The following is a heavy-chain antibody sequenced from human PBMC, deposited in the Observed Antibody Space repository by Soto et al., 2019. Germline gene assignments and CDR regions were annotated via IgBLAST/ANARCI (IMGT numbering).Heavy chain of an antibody. V-gene: IGHV1-18*01. CDR1: GYTFTSYG. CDR3: ARDKHLGEPYYYDSSGLFDY. CDR2: ISAYNGNT. D-gene: IGHD3-22*01. Sequence: SVKVSCKASGYTFTSYGISWVRQAPGQGLEWMGWISAYNGNTNYAQKLQGRVTMTTDTSTSTAYMELRSLRSDDTAVYYCARDKHLGEPYYYDSSGLFDYWGQGTLVTVSS. J-gene: IGHJ4*02.